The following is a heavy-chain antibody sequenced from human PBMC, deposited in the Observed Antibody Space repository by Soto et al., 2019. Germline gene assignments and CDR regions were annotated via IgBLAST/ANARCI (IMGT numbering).Heavy chain of an antibody. D-gene: IGHD3-10*01. Sequence: SLRLSCAASGFTVSDNYMSWVRQAAGKGLEWVSVIYSGGSTYYADSVEGRFTISRDNSKNMLYLQMNSLRAEDTAVYYCARALVRGLMDVWGQGTTVTVSS. V-gene: IGHV3-66*01. CDR3: ARALVRGLMDV. CDR1: GFTVSDNY. J-gene: IGHJ6*02. CDR2: IYSGGST.